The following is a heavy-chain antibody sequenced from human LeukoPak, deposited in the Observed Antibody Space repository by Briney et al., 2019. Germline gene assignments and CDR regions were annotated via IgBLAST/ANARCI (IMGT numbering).Heavy chain of an antibody. V-gene: IGHV1-2*02. D-gene: IGHD5-24*01. CDR3: ARDRYGDGFAHFDY. Sequence: ASVKVSCKASGYTFTVYFMHWVRQAPGQGLEWMGWINPNSGGTNYAQKFQGRVTMTRDTSISTAYMELSRLTSDDTAVYYCARDRYGDGFAHFDYWGQGALVTVSS. CDR1: GYTFTVYF. CDR2: INPNSGGT. J-gene: IGHJ4*02.